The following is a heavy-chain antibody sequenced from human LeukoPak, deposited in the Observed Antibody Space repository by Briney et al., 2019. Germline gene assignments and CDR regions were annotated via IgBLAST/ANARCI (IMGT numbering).Heavy chain of an antibody. V-gene: IGHV1-18*04. D-gene: IGHD6-6*01. Sequence: ASVKVSCKASGYTFSGYYIHWVRQAPGQGLEWMGWIKPDSGDTHYVQKLQGRVTMTTDTSTSTAYMELRSLRSDDTAVYYCARESYVEYSSSPYYFDYWGQGTLVTVSS. CDR2: IKPDSGDT. CDR3: ARESYVEYSSSPYYFDY. J-gene: IGHJ4*02. CDR1: GYTFSGYY.